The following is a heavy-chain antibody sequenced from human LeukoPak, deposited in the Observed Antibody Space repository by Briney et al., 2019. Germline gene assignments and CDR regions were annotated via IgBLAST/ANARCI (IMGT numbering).Heavy chain of an antibody. V-gene: IGHV3-33*01. CDR1: GFDFREYG. D-gene: IGHD6-19*01. CDR2: MWNDGITG. Sequence: GGPLRLSCAASGFDFREYGMNWVRQAPGKGLEWVAVMWNDGITGKYADSVRGRFSVSRDNSKNTVYLQMDSLRADDTSVYYCARDGSGWSSDYWGQGTLVTVSS. CDR3: ARDGSGWSSDY. J-gene: IGHJ4*02.